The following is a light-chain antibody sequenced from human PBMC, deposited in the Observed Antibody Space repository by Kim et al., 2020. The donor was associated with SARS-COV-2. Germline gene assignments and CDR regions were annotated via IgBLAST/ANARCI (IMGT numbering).Light chain of an antibody. CDR2: EVS. V-gene: IGLV2-8*01. J-gene: IGLJ2*01. CDR1: SSDVGGYNY. CDR3: SSYAGSNNVV. Sequence: GQSVTISCTGTSSDVGGYNYVSWYQQHPGKAPKRMIYEVSKRPSGVPDRFSGSKSGNTASLTVSGLQAEDEADYYCSSYAGSNNVVFGGGTKLTVL.